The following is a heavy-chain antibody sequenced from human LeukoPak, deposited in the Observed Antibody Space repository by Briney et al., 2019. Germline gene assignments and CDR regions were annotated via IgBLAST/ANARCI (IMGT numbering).Heavy chain of an antibody. CDR3: PRAAYDILTGLPDDY. CDR1: GGTFSSYA. V-gene: IGHV1-69*04. Sequence: SVKVSCKASGGTFSSYAISWVRQAPGQGLEWMGRIIPILGIANYAQKFQGRVTITADKSTSTAYMELSSLRSEDTAVFYWPRAAYDILTGLPDDYWGQGTLVTVSS. CDR2: IIPILGIA. J-gene: IGHJ4*02. D-gene: IGHD3-9*01.